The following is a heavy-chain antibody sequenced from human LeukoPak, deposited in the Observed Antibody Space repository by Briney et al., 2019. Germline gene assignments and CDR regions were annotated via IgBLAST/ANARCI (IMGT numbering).Heavy chain of an antibody. D-gene: IGHD7-27*01. CDR2: IKTDGSEK. CDR1: GFTFSSYW. Sequence: GGSLRLSCAASGFTFSSYWMIWVRQAPGKGLVWVATIKTDGSEKYYADSVKGRFTISRDNAKNSLYLQMGSLRVEDTGLYYCARNWGYFDSWGQGTLVTVSS. J-gene: IGHJ4*02. V-gene: IGHV3-7*01. CDR3: ARNWGYFDS.